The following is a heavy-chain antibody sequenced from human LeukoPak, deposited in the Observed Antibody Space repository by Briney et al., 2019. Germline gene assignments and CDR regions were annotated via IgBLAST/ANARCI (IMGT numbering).Heavy chain of an antibody. CDR2: INPSGGST. Sequence: ASVKVSCKASGYTFNTYYMHWVRQAPGQGLEWMGIINPSGGSTSYAQKFQGRVTMTRDTSTSTVYMELSSLRSEDTAVYSCARSPAYGEYAEYYFDYWGQGTLVTVSS. V-gene: IGHV1-46*02. CDR3: ARSPAYGEYAEYYFDY. J-gene: IGHJ4*02. D-gene: IGHD4-17*01. CDR1: GYTFNTYY.